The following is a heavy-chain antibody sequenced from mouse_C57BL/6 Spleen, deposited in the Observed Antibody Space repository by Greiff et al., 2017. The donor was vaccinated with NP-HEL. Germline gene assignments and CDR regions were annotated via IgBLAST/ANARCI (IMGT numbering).Heavy chain of an antibody. CDR2: INPNNGGT. V-gene: IGHV1-26*01. Sequence: EVQLQQSGPELVKPGASVKISCKASGYTFTDYCMNWVKQSHGKSLEWIGDINPNNGGTSYNQKFKGKATLTVDKSSSTAYMELRSLTSEDSAVYYCAREGDGYPLNYWGQGTTLTVSS. CDR1: GYTFTDYC. D-gene: IGHD2-3*01. CDR3: AREGDGYPLNY. J-gene: IGHJ2*01.